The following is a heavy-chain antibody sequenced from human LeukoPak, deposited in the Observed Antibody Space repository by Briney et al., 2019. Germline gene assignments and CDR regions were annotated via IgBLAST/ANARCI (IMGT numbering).Heavy chain of an antibody. CDR3: ATGDIVVVPAAPVGGAFDI. J-gene: IGHJ3*02. D-gene: IGHD2-2*01. Sequence: GASVKVSCKASGYTFTSYDFNWVRQATGQGLEWMGWMNPNSGNTGYAQKFQGRVTMTTNTSISTAYMELSSLRSEDTAVYYCATGDIVVVPAAPVGGAFDIWGQGTMVTVSS. CDR1: GYTFTSYD. V-gene: IGHV1-8*01. CDR2: MNPNSGNT.